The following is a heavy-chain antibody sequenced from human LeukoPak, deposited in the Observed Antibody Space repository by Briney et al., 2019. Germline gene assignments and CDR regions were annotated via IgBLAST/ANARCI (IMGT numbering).Heavy chain of an antibody. V-gene: IGHV4-39*01. CDR3: ARHPPGNGYSYGVNWFDP. CDR1: GGSISSSSYY. J-gene: IGHJ5*02. D-gene: IGHD5-18*01. CDR2: IYYSGST. Sequence: SETLSLTCTVSGGSISSSSYYWGWIRQPPGKGLEWIGSIYYSGSTYYNPSLKSRLTISVDTSKNQFSLKLSSVTAAVTAVYYCARHPPGNGYSYGVNWFDPWGQGTLVTVSS.